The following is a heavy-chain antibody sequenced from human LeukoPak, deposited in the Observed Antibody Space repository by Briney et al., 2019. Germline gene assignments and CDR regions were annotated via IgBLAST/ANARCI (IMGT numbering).Heavy chain of an antibody. J-gene: IGHJ4*02. CDR2: MSTSGST. V-gene: IGHV4-4*07. CDR3: ARVNSSGSFHDY. CDR1: GGSISSYY. Sequence: PSETLSLTCTISGGSISSYYWSWIRQPAGKGLEWIGRMSTSGSTNYNPSLTSRVTMSVDKSKNQFSLNLNSVTAAVTAVYFCARVNSSGSFHDYWGQGARVTVSS. D-gene: IGHD3-22*01.